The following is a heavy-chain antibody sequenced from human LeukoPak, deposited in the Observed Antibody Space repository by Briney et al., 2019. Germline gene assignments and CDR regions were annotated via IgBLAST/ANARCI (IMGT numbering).Heavy chain of an antibody. D-gene: IGHD6-19*01. CDR1: GGSISSYY. J-gene: IGHJ5*02. CDR2: IYYSGST. V-gene: IGHV4-59*01. Sequence: PSETLSLTCTVSGGSISSYYWSWIRQPPGKGLDWIGNIYYSGSTSYNPSLKSRVTISVDTSKNQFSLNLNSVTAADTAVYYCARMSIAVAGPRDYNWFDPWGQGTLVTVSS. CDR3: ARMSIAVAGPRDYNWFDP.